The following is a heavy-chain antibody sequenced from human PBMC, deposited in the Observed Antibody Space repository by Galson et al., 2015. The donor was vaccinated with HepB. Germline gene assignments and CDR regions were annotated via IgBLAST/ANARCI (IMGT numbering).Heavy chain of an antibody. CDR1: GDRIGNFY. J-gene: IGHJ4*02. V-gene: IGHV4-59*01. CDR2: IYYAGTA. Sequence: SETLSLTCSVSGDRIGNFYWSWIRQSPGKGLEWIGHIYYAGTAKYNPSLFNRVTMSVDTAKNQFSLRLSSVTAADTAVYYCASFTNSGFGYWGQGTLVTVPS. CDR3: ASFTNSGFGY. D-gene: IGHD6-19*01.